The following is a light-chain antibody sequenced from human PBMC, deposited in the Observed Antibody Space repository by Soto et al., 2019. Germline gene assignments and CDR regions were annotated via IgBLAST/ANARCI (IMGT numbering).Light chain of an antibody. CDR2: GAS. CDR1: QSVSSSY. J-gene: IGKJ1*01. V-gene: IGKV3-20*01. CDR3: QQYGSSPPWT. Sequence: EIVLTQSPGTLSLSPGERATLSCRASQSVSSSYLAWYQQKPGQAPKLLIYGASSRATGIPDMFSGSGSGTDFTLTIRRLEPEDFAVYYCQQYGSSPPWTFGQGTKVEIK.